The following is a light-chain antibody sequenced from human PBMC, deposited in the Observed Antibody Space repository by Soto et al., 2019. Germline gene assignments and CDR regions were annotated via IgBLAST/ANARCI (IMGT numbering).Light chain of an antibody. CDR3: QQYYSTPST. V-gene: IGKV3-20*01. CDR1: QSVSSKY. CDR2: GTS. J-gene: IGKJ2*01. Sequence: DIVLTQSPGTLSLSPGERATLSCRASQSVSSKYLAWYQQKPGQPPRVLIYGTSIRATGIPERFSGGGSGTDFTLTISSLQAEDVAVYYCQQYYSTPSTFGQGTKLEIK.